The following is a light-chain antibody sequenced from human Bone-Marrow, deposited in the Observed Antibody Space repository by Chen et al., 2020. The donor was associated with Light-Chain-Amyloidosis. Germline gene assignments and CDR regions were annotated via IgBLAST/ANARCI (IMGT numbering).Light chain of an antibody. CDR1: RSDIGSYNL. CDR2: EVN. CDR3: CSFAGSSLYF. J-gene: IGLJ1*01. V-gene: IGLV2-23*02. Sequence: SALTQPASVSGSPGQSITISFTGTRSDIGSYNLVSWYQQHPGKAPKVMIYEVNKRPSGVSNRFSGSKSGNTASLTISGLQAEDEADYYCCSFAGSSLYFFGTGTKVTVL.